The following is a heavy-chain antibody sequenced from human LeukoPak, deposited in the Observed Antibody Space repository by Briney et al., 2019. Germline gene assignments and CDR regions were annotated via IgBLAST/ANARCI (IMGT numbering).Heavy chain of an antibody. CDR2: SRNKANSYTT. V-gene: IGHV3-72*01. CDR1: GFTFSDHY. Sequence: GGSLRLSCAASGFTFSDHYMDWVRQAPGKGLEWVGRSRNKANSYTTEYAASVRGRFTISRDDSQNSLFLQMNSLKTEDTAVYYCVRDLPYAGTFYFDSWGQGTLVTVSS. CDR3: VRDLPYAGTFYFDS. D-gene: IGHD3-16*01. J-gene: IGHJ4*02.